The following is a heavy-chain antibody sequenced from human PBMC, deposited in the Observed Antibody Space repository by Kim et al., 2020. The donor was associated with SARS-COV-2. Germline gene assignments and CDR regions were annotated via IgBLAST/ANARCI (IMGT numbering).Heavy chain of an antibody. CDR3: SRGYSGIDIYAFDI. D-gene: IGHD5-12*01. V-gene: IGHV3-72*01. CDR1: GFTFSDHY. CDR2: SGNKGNSHTT. J-gene: IGHJ3*02. Sequence: GGSLRLSCAGSGFTFSDHYMDWVRQAPGKGLEWVGRSGNKGNSHTTEYAASGKGRFTISRDDSKNSMYLQMNSLKTEDTAVYYCSRGYSGIDIYAFDIWGQGTMVTFSS.